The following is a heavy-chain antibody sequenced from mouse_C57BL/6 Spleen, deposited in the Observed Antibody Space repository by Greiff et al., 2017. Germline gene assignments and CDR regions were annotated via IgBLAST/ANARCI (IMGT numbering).Heavy chain of an antibody. J-gene: IGHJ3*01. V-gene: IGHV1-50*01. Sequence: QVQLQQSGAELVKPGASVKLSCKASGYTFTSYWMQWVKQRPGQGLEWIGEIDPSDSYTNYNQKFKGKATLTVDTSSSTAYMKLSSLTSEDSAVYYCARGGYSIGFAYWGKGTLVTVS. D-gene: IGHD2-5*01. CDR3: ARGGYSIGFAY. CDR2: IDPSDSYT. CDR1: GYTFTSYW.